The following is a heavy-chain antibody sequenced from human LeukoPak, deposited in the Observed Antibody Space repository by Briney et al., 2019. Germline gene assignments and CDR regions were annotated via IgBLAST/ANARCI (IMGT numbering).Heavy chain of an antibody. V-gene: IGHV4-59*08. J-gene: IGHJ4*02. CDR2: IYHSGST. CDR3: ARLRDDYGDLSGLDY. Sequence: KASETLSLTCTVSGGSISSYYWSWIRQPPGKGLEWIGYIYHSGSTNYNPSLKSRVTISVDTSKNQFSLKLSSVAAADTAVYYCARLRDDYGDLSGLDYWGQGTLVTVSS. CDR1: GGSISSYY. D-gene: IGHD4-17*01.